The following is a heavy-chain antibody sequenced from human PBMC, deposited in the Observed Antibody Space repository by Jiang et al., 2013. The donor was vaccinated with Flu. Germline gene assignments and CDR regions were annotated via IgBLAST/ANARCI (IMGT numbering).Heavy chain of an antibody. Sequence: GLLKPSETVSLTCAVNGGSFNNYFWTWIRQPPGKGLEWIGAINQTGSTNYNPSLKIRVNISIDTSKNHFSLRLTSVTAADTAVYYCARRRSYWHFDLWGRGTLVTVSS. V-gene: IGHV4-34*01. CDR2: INQTGST. J-gene: IGHJ2*01. CDR3: ARRRSYWHFDL. D-gene: IGHD3-10*01. CDR1: GGSFNNYF.